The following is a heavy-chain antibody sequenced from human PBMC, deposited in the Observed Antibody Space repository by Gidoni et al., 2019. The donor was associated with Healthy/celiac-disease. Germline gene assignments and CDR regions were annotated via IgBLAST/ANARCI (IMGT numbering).Heavy chain of an antibody. CDR2: INPNSGGT. D-gene: IGHD2-21*02. CDR3: ARGLVLAIGAYCGGDCYEKFDY. CDR1: GYTFTGYY. Sequence: QVQLVQSGAEVKKPGASVKVSCKASGYTFTGYYMHWVRQAPGQGLEWMGWINPNSGGTNYAQKFQGRVTMTRDTSISTAYMELSRLRSDDTAVYYCARGLVLAIGAYCGGDCYEKFDYWGQGTLVTVSS. V-gene: IGHV1-2*02. J-gene: IGHJ4*02.